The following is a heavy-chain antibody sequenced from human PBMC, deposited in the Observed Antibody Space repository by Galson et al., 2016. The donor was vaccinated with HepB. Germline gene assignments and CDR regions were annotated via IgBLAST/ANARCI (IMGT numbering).Heavy chain of an antibody. J-gene: IGHJ6*02. CDR3: AKTYYDFWSGYDYYYGMDV. D-gene: IGHD3-3*01. Sequence: SLRLSCAASGFTFSSYGMHWVRRAPGKGLEWVAVIWYDGSNKYYADSAKGRFTISRDNSKNPLYLQMNSLRAEDTAVYYCAKTYYDFWSGYDYYYGMDVWGQGTTVTVSS. CDR2: IWYDGSNK. CDR1: GFTFSSYG. V-gene: IGHV3-33*06.